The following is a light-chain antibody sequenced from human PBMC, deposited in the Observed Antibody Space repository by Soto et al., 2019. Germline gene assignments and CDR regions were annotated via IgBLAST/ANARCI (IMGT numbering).Light chain of an antibody. V-gene: IGKV3-20*01. CDR3: QHYGDSPFT. Sequence: EIVLTQSPGTLSLSPGERATLSCRASQSITSNYLAWYQQKPGQAPRLFIYGASNRATGIPDRFSGSGSGTDFTLTISRLEPEDFAVYYCQHYGDSPFTFGPGTKVDVK. CDR1: QSITSNY. CDR2: GAS. J-gene: IGKJ3*01.